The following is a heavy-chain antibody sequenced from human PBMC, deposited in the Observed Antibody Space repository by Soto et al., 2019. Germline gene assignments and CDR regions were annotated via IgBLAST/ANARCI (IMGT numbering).Heavy chain of an antibody. CDR1: GFTFSDYA. CDR3: TRVSPDCSRGSCYPPH. D-gene: IGHD2-15*01. J-gene: IGHJ4*02. CDR2: IRSNIYDGTT. Sequence: GGSLRLSCTSSGFTFSDYALSWFRQAPGKGLEWVAFIRSNIYDGTTEYAPSVNGRFTISRDDSKTIAYLQMNSLKTDDTAVYYCTRVSPDCSRGSCYPPHWGQGTRVTVSS. V-gene: IGHV3-49*03.